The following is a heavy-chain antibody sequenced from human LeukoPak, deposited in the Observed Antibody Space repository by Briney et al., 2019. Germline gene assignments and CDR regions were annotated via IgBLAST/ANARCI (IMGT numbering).Heavy chain of an antibody. CDR2: IYYSGST. V-gene: IGHV4-39*01. D-gene: IGHD6-19*01. CDR3: ARHISLWLVAEDRNRYYFDY. Sequence: PSETLSLTCTVSGGSISSSSYYWGWIRQPPGKGLEWIGSIYYSGSTYYNPSLKSRVTISVDTSKNRFSLKLSSVTAADTAVYYCARHISLWLVAEDRNRYYFDYWGQGTLVTVS. CDR1: GGSISSSSYY. J-gene: IGHJ4*02.